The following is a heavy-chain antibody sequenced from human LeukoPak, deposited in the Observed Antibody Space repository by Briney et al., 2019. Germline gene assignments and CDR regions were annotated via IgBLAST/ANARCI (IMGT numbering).Heavy chain of an antibody. CDR3: ARGTVGYCSGDSCQGWFDP. CDR1: GGSISSISYY. V-gene: IGHV4-39*01. CDR2: MYYSRST. D-gene: IGHD2-15*01. Sequence: SETLSLTCTVSGGSISSISYYWGWVRQPPGRGLEWIGSMYYSRSTYYNPSLKSRVTISVDTSKNQSSLKLSSVTAADTAVYYCARGTVGYCSGDSCQGWFDPWGQGTLVTVSS. J-gene: IGHJ5*02.